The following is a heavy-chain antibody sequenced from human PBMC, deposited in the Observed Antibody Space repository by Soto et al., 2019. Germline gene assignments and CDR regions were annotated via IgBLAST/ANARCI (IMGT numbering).Heavy chain of an antibody. CDR3: SRGGNRYNYVACGFCGFDY. J-gene: IGHJ4*02. CDR2: VYNTYST. D-gene: IGHD3-10*02. CDR1: GASISSSY. V-gene: IGHV4-59*01. Sequence: PSETLSLTCTVSGASISSSYCSWIRKCQPRGQERISYVYNTYSTNYNPTLNLRVPISMATSKGKYSLYLTSLTAAATDAYFCSRGGNRYNYVACGFCGFDYWGQGTLVTVSS.